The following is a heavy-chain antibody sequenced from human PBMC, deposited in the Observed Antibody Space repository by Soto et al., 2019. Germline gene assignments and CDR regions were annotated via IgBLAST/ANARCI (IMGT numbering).Heavy chain of an antibody. CDR2: ISSNGGST. CDR3: AKDFLRRTIFGVVIPRHSWFDP. Sequence: GGSLRLSCSASGFTSSSYAMHWVRQAPGKGLEYVSAISSNGGSTYYADSVKGRFTISRDNSKNTLYLQMNSLRAEDTAVYYCAKDFLRRTIFGVVIPRHSWFDPWGQGTLVTVSS. D-gene: IGHD3-3*01. J-gene: IGHJ5*02. V-gene: IGHV3-64*04. CDR1: GFTSSSYA.